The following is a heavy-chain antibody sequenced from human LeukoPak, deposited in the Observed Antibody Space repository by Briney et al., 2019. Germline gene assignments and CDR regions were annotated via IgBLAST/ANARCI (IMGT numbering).Heavy chain of an antibody. CDR3: ARNYGSGKNNWFDP. D-gene: IGHD3-10*01. Sequence: ASVKVSCKASGGTFSSYDINWVRQATGQGLEWMGWMNPNSGNTGYAQKFQGRVTITRDTSISTAYMELSSLRSEDTAVYYCARNYGSGKNNWFDPWGQGTLVTVSS. J-gene: IGHJ5*02. V-gene: IGHV1-8*01. CDR1: GGTFSSYD. CDR2: MNPNSGNT.